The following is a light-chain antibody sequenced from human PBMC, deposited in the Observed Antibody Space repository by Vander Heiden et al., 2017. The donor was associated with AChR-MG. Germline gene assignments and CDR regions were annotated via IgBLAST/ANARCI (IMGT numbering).Light chain of an antibody. J-gene: IGKJ2*03. Sequence: DIQMTQSPSSLSASVGDRVTITCRASQSISSYLNWYQQKPGKAPKLLIYAASGLQSGVPSRFSGSGSGTDFTLTISSLQPEDFATYYCQQCDSTPYSFGQGTKLEIK. V-gene: IGKV1-39*01. CDR3: QQCDSTPYS. CDR1: QSISSY. CDR2: AAS.